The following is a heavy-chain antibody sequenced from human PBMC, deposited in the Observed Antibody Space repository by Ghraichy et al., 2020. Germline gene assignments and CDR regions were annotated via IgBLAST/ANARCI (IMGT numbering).Heavy chain of an antibody. Sequence: SETLSLTCTDSSGSISSGGYYWSWIRQHPGKGLEWIGYIYYSGSPYYNPSLKSRLTISLDTSKSQFSLELSSVTAADMAVYYCARSPIARQENGLDVWGQGTTVTVSS. J-gene: IGHJ6*02. CDR3: ARSPIARQENGLDV. V-gene: IGHV4-31*03. CDR2: IYYSGSP. CDR1: SGSISSGGYY. D-gene: IGHD5/OR15-5a*01.